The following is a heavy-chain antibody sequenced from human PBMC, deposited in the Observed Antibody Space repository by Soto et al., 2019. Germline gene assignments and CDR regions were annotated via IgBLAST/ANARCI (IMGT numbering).Heavy chain of an antibody. CDR2: IYYSGST. J-gene: IGHJ4*02. Sequence: QVQLQESGPGLVKPSETLSLTCTVSGGSISSYYWSWIRQPPGKGLEWIGYIYYSGSTNYNPSLKSRVTISVDTSKHQSSLKLSSGSAADTSVYYCARVPYSSTWYFDYWGQGTLVTVSS. D-gene: IGHD6-13*01. CDR1: GGSISSYY. V-gene: IGHV4-59*01. CDR3: ARVPYSSTWYFDY.